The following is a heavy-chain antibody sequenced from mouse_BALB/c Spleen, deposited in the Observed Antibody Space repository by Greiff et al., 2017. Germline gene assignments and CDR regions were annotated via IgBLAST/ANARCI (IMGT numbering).Heavy chain of an antibody. CDR1: GYSITSGYY. CDR2: ISYDGSN. V-gene: IGHV3-6*02. D-gene: IGHD1-1*01. CDR3: ARAYGSSPFAY. J-gene: IGHJ3*01. Sequence: EVQLQESGPGLVKPSQSLSLTCSVTGYSITSGYYWNWIRQFPGNQLEWMGYISYDGSNNYNPSLKNRISITRDTSKNQFFLKLNSVTTEDTATYYCARAYGSSPFAYWGQGTLVTVSA.